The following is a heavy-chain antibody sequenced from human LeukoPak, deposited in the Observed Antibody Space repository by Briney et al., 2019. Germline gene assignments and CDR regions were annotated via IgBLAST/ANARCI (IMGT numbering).Heavy chain of an antibody. CDR3: ARGDWSLYYFDS. V-gene: IGHV4-59*01. CDR1: GDSISSYF. J-gene: IGHJ4*02. Sequence: SETLSLTCTVSGDSISSYFWSWIRQPPGKGLEWIGYIHYSGSTHYNPSLQSRVAISMDTSKSQFSLKLSSVTAADTAVYYCARGDWSLYYFDSWGQGTLVTVSS. D-gene: IGHD3/OR15-3a*01. CDR2: IHYSGST.